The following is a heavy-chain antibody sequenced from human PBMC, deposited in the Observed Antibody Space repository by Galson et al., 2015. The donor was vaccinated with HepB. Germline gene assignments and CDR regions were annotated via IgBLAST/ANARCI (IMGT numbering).Heavy chain of an antibody. D-gene: IGHD3-10*01. J-gene: IGHJ5*02. CDR2: TYYKSKWNN. Sequence: CAISGDSVSSNTAAWSWVRQSPSRGLEWLGRTYYKSKWNNDYAVSVKSRIAINPDTSKNQFSLQLNSATPEDTAVYYCAREPYGSGSADHWFDPWGQGILVTVSS. V-gene: IGHV6-1*01. CDR3: AREPYGSGSADHWFDP. CDR1: GDSVSSNTAA.